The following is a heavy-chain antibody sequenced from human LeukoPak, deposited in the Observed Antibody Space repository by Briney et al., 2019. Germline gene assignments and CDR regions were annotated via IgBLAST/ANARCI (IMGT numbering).Heavy chain of an antibody. J-gene: IGHJ1*01. CDR2: INRDETDI. V-gene: IGHV3-7*01. CDR3: ARGDGRGRSDGAT. Sequence: GESLRLSCAASGFNFNSYMVWVRQAPEDGLEWVAIINRDETDIYYVDSVKGRFTISRDNAKSSLFLEMNSLRVEDTGVYYCARGDGRGRSDGATWGPGTLVSVSS. D-gene: IGHD6-19*01. CDR1: GFNFNSY.